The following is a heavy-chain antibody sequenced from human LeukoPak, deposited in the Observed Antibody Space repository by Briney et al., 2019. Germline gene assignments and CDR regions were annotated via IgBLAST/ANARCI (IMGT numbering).Heavy chain of an antibody. CDR2: INHSGST. Sequence: SETLSLTCAVYGGSFGGYYWSWIRQPPGKGLEWIGEINHSGSTNYNPSLKSRVTISVDTSKNQFSLKLSSVTAADTAVYYCARRWSGGGSSQNWFGPWGQGTLVTVSS. D-gene: IGHD2-15*01. J-gene: IGHJ5*02. CDR3: ARRWSGGGSSQNWFGP. V-gene: IGHV4-34*01. CDR1: GGSFGGYY.